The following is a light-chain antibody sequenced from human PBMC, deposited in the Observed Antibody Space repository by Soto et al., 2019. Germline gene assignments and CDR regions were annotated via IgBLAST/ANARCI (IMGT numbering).Light chain of an antibody. CDR1: QSVSSN. J-gene: IGKJ1*01. Sequence: ETVMTQSPATLSVSPGERATLSCWASQSVSSNLAWYQQIPGQAPRLLIYGASTRATGIPARFSGSGSGTEFTLTISSLQSEDFAVYYCQQYNNWLWTFGQGTKVEIK. CDR3: QQYNNWLWT. CDR2: GAS. V-gene: IGKV3-15*01.